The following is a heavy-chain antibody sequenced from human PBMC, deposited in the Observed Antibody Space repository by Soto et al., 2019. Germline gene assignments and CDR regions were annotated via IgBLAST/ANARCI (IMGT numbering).Heavy chain of an antibody. D-gene: IGHD6-19*01. CDR1: GFTFSSYG. J-gene: IGHJ6*02. V-gene: IGHV3-30*18. CDR2: ISYDGSNK. Sequence: QVQLVESGGGVVQPGRSLRLSCAASGFTFSSYGMHWVRQAPGKGLEWVAVISYDGSNKYYADSVKGRFTISRDNSKNTLYLQMNSLRAEDTAVYYCAKDDGGVAGPTPIFDYYYYGMDVWGQGTTVTVSS. CDR3: AKDDGGVAGPTPIFDYYYYGMDV.